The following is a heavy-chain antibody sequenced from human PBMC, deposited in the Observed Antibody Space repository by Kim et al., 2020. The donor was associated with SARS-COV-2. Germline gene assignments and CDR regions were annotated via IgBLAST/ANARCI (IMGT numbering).Heavy chain of an antibody. CDR3: ARDRAYYDILTGYYRYYYYGMDV. D-gene: IGHD3-9*01. CDR2: ISSSSSYI. V-gene: IGHV3-21*01. J-gene: IGHJ6*02. CDR1: GFTFSSYS. Sequence: GGSLRLSCAASGFTFSSYSMNWVRQAPGKGLEWVSSISSSSSYIYYADSVKGRFTISRDNAKNSLYLQMNSLRAEDTAVYYCARDRAYYDILTGYYRYYYYGMDVWGQGTTVTVSS.